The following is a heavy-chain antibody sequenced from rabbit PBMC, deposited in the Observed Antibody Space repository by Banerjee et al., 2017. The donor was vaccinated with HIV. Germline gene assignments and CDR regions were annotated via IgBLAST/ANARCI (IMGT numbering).Heavy chain of an antibody. V-gene: IGHV1S40*01. CDR1: GFSFSSSYW. J-gene: IGHJ4*01. D-gene: IGHD8-1*01. CDR3: ARRGASSYQL. CDR2: VAAGSGGST. Sequence: QSLEESGGDLVKPGASLTLTCTASGFSFSSSYWLCWVRQAPGKGLEWIACVAAGSGGSTYYASWAKGRFTISKTSSTTVTLQMTSLTAADTATYFCARRGASSYQLWGPGTLVTVS.